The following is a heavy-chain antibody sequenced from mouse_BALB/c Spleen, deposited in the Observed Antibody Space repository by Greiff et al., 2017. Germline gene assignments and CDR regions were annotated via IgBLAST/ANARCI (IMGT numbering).Heavy chain of an antibody. D-gene: IGHD1-1*01. CDR3: ANYYGSSTWAMDY. Sequence: DVKLQESGPSLVKPSQTLSLTCSVTGDSITSGYWNWIRKFPGNKLEYMGYISYSGSTYYNPSLKSRISITRDTSKNQYYLQLNSVTTEDTATYYCANYYGSSTWAMDYWGQGTSVTVSS. V-gene: IGHV3-8*02. CDR2: ISYSGST. CDR1: GDSITSGY. J-gene: IGHJ4*01.